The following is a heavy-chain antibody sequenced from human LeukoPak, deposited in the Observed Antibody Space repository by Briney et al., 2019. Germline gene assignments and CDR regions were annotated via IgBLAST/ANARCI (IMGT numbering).Heavy chain of an antibody. D-gene: IGHD3-22*01. V-gene: IGHV1-2*02. CDR3: ATPPIPDSSGRGGAY. J-gene: IGHJ4*02. CDR2: INPNSGGT. CDR1: GYTFTGYY. Sequence: GASVKVSCKASGYTFTGYYMHWVRQAPGQGLEWMGWINPNSGGTNYAQKFQGRVTMTRDTSISTAYMELSRLRSDDTAVYYCATPPIPDSSGRGGAYWGQGTLVTVSS.